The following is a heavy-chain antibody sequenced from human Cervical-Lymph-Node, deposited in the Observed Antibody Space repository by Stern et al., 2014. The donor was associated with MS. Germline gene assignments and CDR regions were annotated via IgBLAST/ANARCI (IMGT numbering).Heavy chain of an antibody. J-gene: IGHJ4*02. CDR1: GGSISSSNW. CDR3: AREGSSGWYYFDF. D-gene: IGHD6-19*01. Sequence: QVQLQESGPGLVKPSGTLSLTCAVSGGSISSSNWWSWVRQPPGKGLEWIGEIYHSGSTTYNQSLKSRVTISVDRSRNQFSLKLSSVAAADTAVYFCAREGSSGWYYFDFWGQGTLVTVSS. CDR2: IYHSGST. V-gene: IGHV4-4*02.